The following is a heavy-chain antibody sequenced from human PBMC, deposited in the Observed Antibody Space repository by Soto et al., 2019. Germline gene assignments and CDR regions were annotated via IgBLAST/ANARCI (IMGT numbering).Heavy chain of an antibody. CDR2: MNPNSGNT. J-gene: IGHJ5*02. CDR3: ARGFPLWFDP. CDR1: GYTFTSYD. Sequence: ASVKVSCKASGYTFTSYDIYWVRQATGQGLEWMGWMNPNSGNTGYAQKFQGRVTMTRDTSTSTVDMELSSLRSEDTDVYDCARGFPLWFDPWGQGTLVTVSS. D-gene: IGHD3-16*02. V-gene: IGHV1-8*01.